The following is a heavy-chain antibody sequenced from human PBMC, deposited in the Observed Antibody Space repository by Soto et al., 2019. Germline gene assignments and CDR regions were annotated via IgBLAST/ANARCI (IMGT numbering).Heavy chain of an antibody. CDR1: GGTFSRYA. J-gene: IGHJ2*01. V-gene: IGHV1-69*12. CDR2: ITPMFGTA. Sequence: QVQLVQSGAEVEKPGSSVKVSCKASGGTFSRYAISWVRQAPGQGLEWMGGITPMFGTANYAQKFQDRVTITADESTSTVHLDLRRLRSEDTAVYYCAQTLGSAVAGPGRFDLWGRGTLVIVSS. CDR3: AQTLGSAVAGPGRFDL. D-gene: IGHD6-19*01.